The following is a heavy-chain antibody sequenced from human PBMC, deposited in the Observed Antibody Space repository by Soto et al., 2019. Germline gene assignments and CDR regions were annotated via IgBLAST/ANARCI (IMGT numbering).Heavy chain of an antibody. CDR2: ISYDGSNK. J-gene: IGHJ6*02. CDR1: GFTFSSYA. D-gene: IGHD2-15*01. CDR3: ARDACSGGSCYSSHYYYYGMDV. V-gene: IGHV3-30-3*01. Sequence: QVQLVESGGGVVQPGRSLRLSCAASGFTFSSYAMHWVRQAPGKGLEWVAVISYDGSNKYYADSVKGRFTISRDNSKNTLYLQMNSRRAEDTAVYYCARDACSGGSCYSSHYYYYGMDVWGQGTTVTVSS.